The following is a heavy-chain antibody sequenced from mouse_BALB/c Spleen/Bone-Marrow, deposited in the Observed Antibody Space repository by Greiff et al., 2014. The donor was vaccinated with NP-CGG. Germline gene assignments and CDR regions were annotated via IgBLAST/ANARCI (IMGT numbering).Heavy chain of an antibody. CDR1: GYAFTNYL. Sequence: VQLQLSGAELVRPGTSVKVSCKASGYAFTNYLIEWVKQRPGQGLEWIGVINPGSGGTNYNEKFKGKATLTADKSSSTAYMQLSSLTSDDSAVYFCARGITTGYFDYWGQGTTLTVSS. J-gene: IGHJ2*01. D-gene: IGHD1-1*01. CDR3: ARGITTGYFDY. CDR2: INPGSGGT. V-gene: IGHV1-54*01.